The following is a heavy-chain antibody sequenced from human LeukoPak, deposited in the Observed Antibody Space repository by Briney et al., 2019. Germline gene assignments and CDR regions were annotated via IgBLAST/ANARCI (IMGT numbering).Heavy chain of an antibody. CDR1: GGSISSSSYY. V-gene: IGHV4-39*01. Sequence: SETLSLTCTVSGGSISSSSYYWGWIRQPPGKGLEWIGSIYYSGSTYYNPSLKSRVPISVDTSKNQFSLKLSSVTAADTAVYYCASYIVVVPAARGPLDYWSQGTLVTVSS. CDR3: ASYIVVVPAARGPLDY. CDR2: IYYSGST. D-gene: IGHD2-2*01. J-gene: IGHJ4*02.